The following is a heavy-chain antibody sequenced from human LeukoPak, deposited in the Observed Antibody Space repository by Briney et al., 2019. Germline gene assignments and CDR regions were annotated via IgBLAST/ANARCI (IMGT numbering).Heavy chain of an antibody. CDR1: GYTFTGYY. J-gene: IGHJ3*02. D-gene: IGHD2-2*01. CDR3: ARGAWGIVVVPAAKIDAFDI. Sequence: ASVKVSCKASGYTFTGYYMHWVRQAPGQGLEWMGRINPNSGGTNYAQKFQGRVTMTRDTSISTAYMELSRLRSDDTAVYYCARGAWGIVVVPAAKIDAFDIWGQGTMVTVSS. V-gene: IGHV1-2*06. CDR2: INPNSGGT.